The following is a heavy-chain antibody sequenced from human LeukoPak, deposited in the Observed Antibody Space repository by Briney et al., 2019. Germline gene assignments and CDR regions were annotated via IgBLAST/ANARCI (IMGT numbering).Heavy chain of an antibody. Sequence: PSETLSLTCTVSGGSISSYYWSWIRQPPGKGLEWIGYIYYSGSTTYNPSLKSRVTISVDTSKNQFSLKLSSVTAADTAVYYCAREIEQWLATDGASDIWGQGTMVTVSS. CDR1: GGSISSYY. CDR3: AREIEQWLATDGASDI. J-gene: IGHJ3*02. V-gene: IGHV4-59*01. CDR2: IYYSGST. D-gene: IGHD6-19*01.